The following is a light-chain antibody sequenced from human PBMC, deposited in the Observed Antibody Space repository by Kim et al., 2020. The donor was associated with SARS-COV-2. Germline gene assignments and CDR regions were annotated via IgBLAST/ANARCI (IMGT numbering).Light chain of an antibody. Sequence: SASVGDRVTLSCRASQGIRDALDWYQQKPGEAPKLLIYDASTLQTGVPSRFSGSGSGTDFTLTISSLQPDDFATYFCLQEYNFPYTFGQGTKLEI. V-gene: IGKV1-6*01. J-gene: IGKJ2*01. CDR2: DAS. CDR1: QGIRDA. CDR3: LQEYNFPYT.